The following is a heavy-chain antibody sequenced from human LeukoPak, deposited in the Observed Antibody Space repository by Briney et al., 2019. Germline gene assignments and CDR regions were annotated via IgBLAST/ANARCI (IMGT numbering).Heavy chain of an antibody. CDR2: IYYSGST. Sequence: GSLRLSCAASGFTFSSYAMSWVRQAPGKGLEWIGYIYYSGSTNYNPSLKSRVTISVDTSKNQFPLKLSSVTAADTAVYYCARDILTGYSRRYYYYGMDVWGQGTTVTVSS. CDR1: GFTFSSYA. D-gene: IGHD3-9*01. V-gene: IGHV4-59*01. CDR3: ARDILTGYSRRYYYYGMDV. J-gene: IGHJ6*02.